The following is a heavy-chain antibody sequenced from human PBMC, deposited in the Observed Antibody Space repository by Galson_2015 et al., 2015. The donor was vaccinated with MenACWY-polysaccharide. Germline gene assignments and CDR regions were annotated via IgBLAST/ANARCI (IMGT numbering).Heavy chain of an antibody. J-gene: IGHJ4*02. CDR3: AKEGQELDESYFDF. CDR1: GFIFSDYG. V-gene: IGHV3-30*02. D-gene: IGHD1-1*01. CDR2: IWHDGSNS. Sequence: SLRLSCAASGFIFSDYGIHWVRQAPGKGLEWVSYIWHDGSNSYFADSVKGRFTISRDTSRNTVYMQVSSLRPEDTAVYYCAKEGQELDESYFDFWGQGTLVTVS.